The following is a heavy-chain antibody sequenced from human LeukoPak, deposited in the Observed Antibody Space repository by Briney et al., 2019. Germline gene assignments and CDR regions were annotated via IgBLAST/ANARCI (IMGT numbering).Heavy chain of an antibody. Sequence: GASVTVSFKSSGYTFTSYGISWVRQAPGQGLEWMGRISAKNGDTKYEQKFQGRGTITADKSTSTAYMELSSLRSEDAAVYYCAGTRVVTAFYGYYGMDVWGQGTTVTVSS. V-gene: IGHV1-18*01. CDR2: ISAKNGDT. CDR1: GYTFTSYG. J-gene: IGHJ6*02. D-gene: IGHD2-21*02. CDR3: AGTRVVTAFYGYYGMDV.